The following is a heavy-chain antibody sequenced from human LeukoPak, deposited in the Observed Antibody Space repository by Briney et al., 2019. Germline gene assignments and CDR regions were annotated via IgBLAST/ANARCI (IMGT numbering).Heavy chain of an antibody. Sequence: ASETLSLTCTVSGGSISSYYWSWIRQPPGKGLEWIGYIYYSGSTNYNPSLKSRVTISVDTSKNQFSLKLSSVTAADTAVYYCASSIAAAGPFDYWGQGTLVTVSS. CDR3: ASSIAAAGPFDY. V-gene: IGHV4-59*01. J-gene: IGHJ4*02. CDR2: IYYSGST. D-gene: IGHD6-13*01. CDR1: GGSISSYY.